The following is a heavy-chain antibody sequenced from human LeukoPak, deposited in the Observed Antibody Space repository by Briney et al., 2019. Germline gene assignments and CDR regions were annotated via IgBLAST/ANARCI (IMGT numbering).Heavy chain of an antibody. CDR1: GGSISSYY. D-gene: IGHD3-22*01. CDR3: ARTVGDPNYYDSSGYYPFDY. V-gene: IGHV4-4*07. Sequence: SETLSLTCTVSGGSISSYYWSWIRQPAGKGLEWIGRIYTSGSTNYNPSLKSRVTMSVDTSKNQFSLKLSSVTAADTAVYYCARTVGDPNYYDSSGYYPFDYWGQGTLVTVSS. J-gene: IGHJ4*02. CDR2: IYTSGST.